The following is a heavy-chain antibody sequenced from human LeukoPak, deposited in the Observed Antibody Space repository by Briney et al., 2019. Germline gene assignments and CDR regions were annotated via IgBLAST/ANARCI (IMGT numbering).Heavy chain of an antibody. CDR2: INHSGSS. D-gene: IGHD1-26*01. CDR3: ARGSGTYSTISVRAPFDY. V-gene: IGHV4-34*01. CDR1: GGSFSGYY. J-gene: IGHJ4*02. Sequence: PSETLSLTCAVYGGSFSGYYWNWMRQPPGKGLEWMGEINHSGSSNYNSSLMSRVTISVDTSKNQFSLKLSAVTAADTAVYYCARGSGTYSTISVRAPFDYWRQGTLVTLPS.